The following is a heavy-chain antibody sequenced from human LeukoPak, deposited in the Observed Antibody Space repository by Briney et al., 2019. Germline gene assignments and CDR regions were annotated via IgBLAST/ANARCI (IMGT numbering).Heavy chain of an antibody. CDR1: GFTFSSYS. Sequence: GGSLRLSCAASGFTFSSYSMNWVRQAPGKGLEWISSISSSSSCIYYADSVKGRFTISRDNAKNSLYLQMNSLRAEDTAVYYCAREYYYDSSEAFDIWGQGTMVTVSS. CDR2: ISSSSSCI. CDR3: AREYYYDSSEAFDI. V-gene: IGHV3-21*01. J-gene: IGHJ3*02. D-gene: IGHD3-22*01.